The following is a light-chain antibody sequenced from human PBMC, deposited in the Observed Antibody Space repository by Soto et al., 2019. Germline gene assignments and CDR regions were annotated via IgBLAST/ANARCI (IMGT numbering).Light chain of an antibody. J-gene: IGKJ1*01. V-gene: IGKV4-1*01. CDR2: WAT. Sequence: DIVMTQSPDSLAVSLGERATINCKSSQSVLYSSNNKNYLAWYQQKPGQPPKLLIYWATTRESGVPDRFSGSGSGTDFTLTISSLQAEDVVIYYCKQYYSSPTWTFGQGTKVEIK. CDR1: QSVLYSSNNKNY. CDR3: KQYYSSPTWT.